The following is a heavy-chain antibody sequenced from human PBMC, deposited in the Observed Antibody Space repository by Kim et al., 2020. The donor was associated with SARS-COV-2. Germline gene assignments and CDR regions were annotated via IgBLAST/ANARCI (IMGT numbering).Heavy chain of an antibody. V-gene: IGHV4-61*01. CDR2: IYYNGRT. Sequence: SETLSLTCAVSGGSVSSGSFYWGWVRQPPGKGLEWIGYIYYNGRTNYNPSLKSRVTMSLDTSKSQFSLRLTSVTAADTAVYFCARERAINVMALFTDSWGPGMLVTVSS. CDR3: ARERAINVMALFTDS. CDR1: GGSVSSGSFY. J-gene: IGHJ4*02. D-gene: IGHD2-8*01.